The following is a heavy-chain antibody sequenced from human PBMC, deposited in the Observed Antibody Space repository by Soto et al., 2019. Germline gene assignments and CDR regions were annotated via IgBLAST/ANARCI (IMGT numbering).Heavy chain of an antibody. CDR1: GFSLSTSGVG. D-gene: IGHD3-10*01. Sequence: QITLKESGPPLVKPTQTLTLTCTFSGFSLSTSGVGVGWIRLPPGKALEWLALIYWYDDKRYSPSLKSRLTSNKDTCTPQVVLTMTNMDPVDTATYYGAHMVGGTQFGFWGQGTLVTVCS. CDR3: AHMVGGTQFGF. V-gene: IGHV2-5*01. J-gene: IGHJ5*01. CDR2: IYWYDDK.